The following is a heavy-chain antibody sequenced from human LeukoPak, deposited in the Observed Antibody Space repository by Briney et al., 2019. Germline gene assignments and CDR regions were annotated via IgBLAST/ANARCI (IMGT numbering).Heavy chain of an antibody. CDR2: INQDGSEK. D-gene: IGHD1-26*01. J-gene: IGHJ3*02. Sequence: GGSLRLSCAAPGFTFSSYWMSWVRQAPGKGLECVANINQDGSEKYYVDSLKGRFTTSRDNTKNSLYLQMNNLRAQNTTVYYYAKSGGLLGAFDIWGQGTMVTVSS. CDR3: AKSGGLLGAFDI. V-gene: IGHV3-7*01. CDR1: GFTFSSYW.